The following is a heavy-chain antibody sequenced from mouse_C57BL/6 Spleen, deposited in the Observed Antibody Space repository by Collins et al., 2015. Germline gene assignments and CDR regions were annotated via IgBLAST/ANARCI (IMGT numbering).Heavy chain of an antibody. J-gene: IGHJ4*01. CDR2: ISSGSSTI. CDR3: ARAVVASYYATDY. V-gene: IGHV5-17*01. Sequence: EVQLVESGGGLVKPGGSLKLSCAASGFTFSDYGMHWVRQAPEKGLEWVAYISSGSSTIYYADTVKGRFTISRDNAKNTLFLQMTSLRSEDTAMYYCARAVVASYYATDYWGQGTSVTVSS. CDR1: GFTFSDYG. D-gene: IGHD1-1*01.